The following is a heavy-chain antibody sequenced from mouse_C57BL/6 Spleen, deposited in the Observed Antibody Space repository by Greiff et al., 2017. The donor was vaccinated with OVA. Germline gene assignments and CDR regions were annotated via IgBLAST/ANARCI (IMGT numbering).Heavy chain of an antibody. D-gene: IGHD1-1*01. Sequence: QVQLQQPGTELVKPGASVKLSCKASGYTFTSYWMHWVKQRPGQGLEWIGNINPRHGGTNYNEKFKSKAKRTVDKSSSTAYMQLSSLTSEDSAVYYCASGSSGSSYWYFDVWGTGTTVTVSS. V-gene: IGHV1-53*01. CDR2: INPRHGGT. CDR1: GYTFTSYW. J-gene: IGHJ1*03. CDR3: ASGSSGSSYWYFDV.